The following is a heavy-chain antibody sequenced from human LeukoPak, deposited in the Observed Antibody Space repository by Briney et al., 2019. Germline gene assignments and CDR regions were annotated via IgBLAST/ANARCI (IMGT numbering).Heavy chain of an antibody. Sequence: PGGSLRLSCAASGFTFSSYWMSWVRQAPGKGLEWVANIKQDGSEKYYVDSVKGRFTISRDNAKSSLYLQMNSLRAEDTAVYYCARDREYRSSSYPLDYWGQGTLVTVSS. CDR1: GFTFSSYW. D-gene: IGHD6-6*01. V-gene: IGHV3-7*04. CDR3: ARDREYRSSSYPLDY. J-gene: IGHJ4*02. CDR2: IKQDGSEK.